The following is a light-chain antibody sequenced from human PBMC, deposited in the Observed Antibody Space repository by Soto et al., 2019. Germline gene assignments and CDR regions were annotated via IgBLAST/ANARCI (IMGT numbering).Light chain of an antibody. CDR2: DIS. CDR1: QSVSSN. J-gene: IGKJ4*01. CDR3: QQYNSWPLT. Sequence: ETVMTQSRATLSVSPGARSTLPCRASQSVSSNLAWYQQKNGQPPRLLIYDISTRATGIPTRFSGSGYGTEFNLTISSLQSEDFAVYYCQQYNSWPLTFGGGTKVDIK. V-gene: IGKV3D-15*01.